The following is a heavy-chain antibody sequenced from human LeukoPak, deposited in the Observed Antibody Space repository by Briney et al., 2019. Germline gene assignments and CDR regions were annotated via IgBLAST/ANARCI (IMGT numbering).Heavy chain of an antibody. V-gene: IGHV4-30-4*08. CDR2: IYYSGST. J-gene: IGHJ4*02. CDR1: GGSISSGDYY. Sequence: PSETLSLTCTVSGGSISSGDYYWSWIRQPPGKGLEWIGYIYYSGSTYYNPSLKSRVTISVDTSKNQFSLKLSSVTAADTAVYYCARGLTTVTPPGFDYWGQGTLVTVSS. D-gene: IGHD4-11*01. CDR3: ARGLTTVTPPGFDY.